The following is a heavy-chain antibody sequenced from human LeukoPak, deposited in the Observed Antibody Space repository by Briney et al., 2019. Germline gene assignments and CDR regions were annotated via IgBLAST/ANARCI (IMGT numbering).Heavy chain of an antibody. D-gene: IGHD6-13*01. V-gene: IGHV4-4*07. CDR2: IYTSGST. J-gene: IGHJ6*02. CDR1: GGSISSYY. Sequence: KPSETLSLTCTVSGGSISSYYWSWIRQPAGKGLEWIGRIYTSGSTNHNPSLKSRVTMSVDTSKNQLSLILSSVTAADTAVYYCARQQLAGGYYYYAMDVWGQGTTVTVSS. CDR3: ARQQLAGGYYYYAMDV.